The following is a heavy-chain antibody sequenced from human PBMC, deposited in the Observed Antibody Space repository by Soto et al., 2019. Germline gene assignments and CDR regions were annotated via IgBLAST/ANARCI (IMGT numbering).Heavy chain of an antibody. Sequence: GGSLRLSCAASGFTFSSYSMNWVRQAPGKGLEWVSSISSSSSYIYYADSVKGRFTISRDNAKNSLYLQMNSLRAEDTAVYYCAREFGDFWSGYYNWFDPWGQGTLVTVSS. CDR2: ISSSSSYI. D-gene: IGHD3-3*01. V-gene: IGHV3-21*01. CDR1: GFTFSSYS. J-gene: IGHJ5*02. CDR3: AREFGDFWSGYYNWFDP.